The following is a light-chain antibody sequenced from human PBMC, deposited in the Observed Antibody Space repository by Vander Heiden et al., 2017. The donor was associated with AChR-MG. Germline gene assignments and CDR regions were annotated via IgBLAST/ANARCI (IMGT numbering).Light chain of an antibody. Sequence: DIQMTQSPSSLSASAGDRVTISCRASQTVGSNLQWYQLKPGKPPKRLIHASSSFLSGVPSRCSGRRAGTDFTSIMSNLQPEDSATYYCQQRYSTTFGQGTKVEIK. CDR1: QTVGSN. CDR3: QQRYSTT. V-gene: IGKV1-39*01. J-gene: IGKJ1*01. CDR2: ASS.